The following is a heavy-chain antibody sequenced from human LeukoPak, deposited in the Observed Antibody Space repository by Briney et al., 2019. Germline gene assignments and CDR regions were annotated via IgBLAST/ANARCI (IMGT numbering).Heavy chain of an antibody. CDR2: IYYSGST. J-gene: IGHJ1*01. Sequence: PSETLSLTCTVSGGSISSGGYYWRWIRQHPGKGLEWIGYIYYSGSTYYNPSLKSRVTISVDTSKNQFSLKLSSVTAADTAVYYCARYSSGWYLDAEYFQHWGQGTLVTVSS. V-gene: IGHV4-31*03. CDR1: GGSISSGGYY. D-gene: IGHD6-13*01. CDR3: ARYSSGWYLDAEYFQH.